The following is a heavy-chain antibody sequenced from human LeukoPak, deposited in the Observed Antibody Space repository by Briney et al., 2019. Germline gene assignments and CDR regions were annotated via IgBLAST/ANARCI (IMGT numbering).Heavy chain of an antibody. CDR3: ARSPSSRDDIAAAGTGSQFDY. CDR2: INPSVSN. V-gene: IGHV4-34*01. Sequence: SERLSLTCAVYGGSFSGYYWSWIRQPPGAGREWIGEINPSVSNNYHPPLETQVTISVDTSKYQFSLTLSCVTAAYTSGYYCARSPSSRDDIAAAGTGSQFDYWGQGTLVSVSS. D-gene: IGHD6-13*01. J-gene: IGHJ4*02. CDR1: GGSFSGYY.